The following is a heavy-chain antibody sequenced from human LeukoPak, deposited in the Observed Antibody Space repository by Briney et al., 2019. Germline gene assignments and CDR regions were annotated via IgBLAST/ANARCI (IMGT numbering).Heavy chain of an antibody. CDR3: ARDGGYDSHAFDI. J-gene: IGHJ3*02. V-gene: IGHV3-21*01. D-gene: IGHD5-12*01. CDR1: GFTFSSYS. Sequence: GGSLRLSCAASGFTFSSYSMNWVRQAPGKGLEWVSSISSSSSYIYYADSVKGRFTISRDNAKNTLYLQMNSLRAEDTAVYYCARDGGYDSHAFDIWGQGTMVTVSS. CDR2: ISSSSSYI.